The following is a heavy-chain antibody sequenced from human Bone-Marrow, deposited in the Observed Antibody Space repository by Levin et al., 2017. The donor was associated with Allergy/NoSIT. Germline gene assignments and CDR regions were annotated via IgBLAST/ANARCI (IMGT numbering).Heavy chain of an antibody. CDR3: AKTVGSGYYPANDY. Sequence: GGSLRLSCAASGFTFSSYAMSWVRQAPGKGLEWVSAISGSGGSTYYADSVKGRFTISRDNSKNTLYLQMNSLRAEDTAVYYCAKTVGSGYYPANDYWGQGTLVTVSS. V-gene: IGHV3-23*01. CDR2: ISGSGGST. J-gene: IGHJ4*02. D-gene: IGHD3-22*01. CDR1: GFTFSSYA.